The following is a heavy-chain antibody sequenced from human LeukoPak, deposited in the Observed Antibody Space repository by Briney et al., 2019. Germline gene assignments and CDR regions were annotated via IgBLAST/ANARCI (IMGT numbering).Heavy chain of an antibody. V-gene: IGHV3-30-3*01. CDR3: ARDVVVVVVATMAH. J-gene: IGHJ4*02. D-gene: IGHD2-15*01. CDR2: ISYDGNNK. Sequence: PGGSLRLSCAASGFTFSSYVMYWVRQAPGKGLEWVAVISYDGNNKYYADSVKGRFTISRDNSKNTLYLQMNSLRAEDTAVYYCARDVVVVVVATMAHWGQGTLVTVSS. CDR1: GFTFSSYV.